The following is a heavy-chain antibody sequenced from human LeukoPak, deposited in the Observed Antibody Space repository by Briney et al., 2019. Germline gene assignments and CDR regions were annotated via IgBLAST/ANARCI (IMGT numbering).Heavy chain of an antibody. D-gene: IGHD6-6*01. CDR3: AKDSSSGGHYFDY. CDR2: ISWNSGSI. CDR1: GFTFDDYA. V-gene: IGHV3-9*01. J-gene: IGHJ4*02. Sequence: GRSLRLSCAASGFTFDDYAMHWVRQAPGKGLEWVSGISWNSGSIAYADSVRGRFTISRDNVKNSLFLELNSLRSEDTALYYCAKDSSSGGHYFDYWGQGTLLTVSS.